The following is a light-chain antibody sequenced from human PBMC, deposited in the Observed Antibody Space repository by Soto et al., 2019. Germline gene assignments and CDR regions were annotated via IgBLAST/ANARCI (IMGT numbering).Light chain of an antibody. CDR1: QSVSSSY. J-gene: IGKJ2*01. CDR3: QQYGSSPHT. Sequence: EIVLTQSPGTLSLSPRERATLSCRASQSVSSSYLAWYQHKPGQAPRLLIYGASSRATGIPDRFSGSGSGTDFTLTLSRLEPEEFAVYYCQQYGSSPHTFGEGTKLEIK. CDR2: GAS. V-gene: IGKV3-20*01.